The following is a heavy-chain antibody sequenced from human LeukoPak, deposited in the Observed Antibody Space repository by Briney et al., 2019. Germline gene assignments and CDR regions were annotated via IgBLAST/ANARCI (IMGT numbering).Heavy chain of an antibody. CDR2: IYYSGST. Sequence: SETLSLTCAVYGGSFSGYYWSWLRQPPGKGLEWIGYIYYSGSTNYNPSLKSRVTISVDTSKNQFSLKLSSVIAADTAVYYCARGLYDFWSGYSISPFDYWGQGTLVTVSS. D-gene: IGHD3-3*01. CDR1: GGSFSGYY. V-gene: IGHV4-59*01. CDR3: ARGLYDFWSGYSISPFDY. J-gene: IGHJ4*02.